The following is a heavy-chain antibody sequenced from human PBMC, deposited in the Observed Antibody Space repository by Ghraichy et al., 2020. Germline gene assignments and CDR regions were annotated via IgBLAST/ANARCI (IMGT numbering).Heavy chain of an antibody. Sequence: GALRLSCAASGFTFSSYAMHWVRQAPGKGLEWVAVISYDGSNKYYADSVKGRFTISRDNSKNTLYLQMNSLRAEDTAVYYCARDLAFYFDYWGQGTLVTVSS. CDR2: ISYDGSNK. D-gene: IGHD3-16*01. CDR3: ARDLAFYFDY. V-gene: IGHV3-30*04. CDR1: GFTFSSYA. J-gene: IGHJ4*02.